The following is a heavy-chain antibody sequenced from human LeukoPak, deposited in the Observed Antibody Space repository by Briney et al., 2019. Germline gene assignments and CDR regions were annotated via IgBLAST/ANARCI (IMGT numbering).Heavy chain of an antibody. CDR3: ASARDGNFYWDY. Sequence: GESLKISCKASGNSITTYWIGWVRQMPGKGLEWMGIIHLRDSLTYYSPSWQGQVIISDDKSISTAYLQWNSLTASDSGIYYCASARDGNFYWDYWAQGTPVTVAS. V-gene: IGHV5-51*01. D-gene: IGHD3-9*01. CDR1: GNSITTYW. J-gene: IGHJ4*02. CDR2: IHLRDSLT.